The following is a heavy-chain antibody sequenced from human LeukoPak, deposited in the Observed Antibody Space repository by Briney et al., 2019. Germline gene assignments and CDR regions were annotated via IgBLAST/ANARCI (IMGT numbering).Heavy chain of an antibody. CDR3: AKTQGYFDF. Sequence: GGSLRLSCAASGFTFSNYGMTWVRQAPGKGLEWVSGIGGSGGTTYDADSVKGRFTVSRDNSKNILYLQMNSLRAEDTAVYFCAKTQGYFDFWGQGTLVTVSS. J-gene: IGHJ4*02. CDR1: GFTFSNYG. V-gene: IGHV3-23*01. CDR2: IGGSGGTT.